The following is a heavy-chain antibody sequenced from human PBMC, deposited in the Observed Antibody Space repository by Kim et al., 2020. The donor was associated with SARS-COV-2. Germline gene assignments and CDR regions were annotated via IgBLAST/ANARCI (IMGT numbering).Heavy chain of an antibody. CDR1: GFTFSSYE. Sequence: GGSLRLSCATSGFTFSSYEMNWVRQAPGKGLEWVSYISSSGATIYYADSVKGRFTTSRDNAKNSLYLQMDSLRAEDTAVYYCARDHGIAVAGDAFNIWGQXXVVTVSS. CDR2: ISSSGATI. CDR3: ARDHGIAVAGDAFNI. J-gene: IGHJ3*02. V-gene: IGHV3-48*03. D-gene: IGHD6-19*01.